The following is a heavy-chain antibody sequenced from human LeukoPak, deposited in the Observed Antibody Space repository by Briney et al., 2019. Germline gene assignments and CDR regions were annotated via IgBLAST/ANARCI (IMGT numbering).Heavy chain of an antibody. CDR1: GGSFSGYY. V-gene: IGHV4-34*01. CDR2: INHSGST. D-gene: IGHD3-22*01. J-gene: IGHJ4*02. Sequence: SETLSLTCAVYGGSFSGYYWSWIRQPPGKGLEWIGEINHSGSTNYNPSLKSRVTISVDTSKNQFSLKLSSVTAADTAVYYCARVPDWGRGYYYYFDYCGQGTLVTVSS. CDR3: ARVPDWGRGYYYYFDY.